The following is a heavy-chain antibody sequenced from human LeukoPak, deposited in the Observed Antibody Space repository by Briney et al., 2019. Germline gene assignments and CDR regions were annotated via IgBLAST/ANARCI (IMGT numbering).Heavy chain of an antibody. CDR2: MNPNGGNT. CDR1: GYTFTSYD. V-gene: IGHV1-8*01. Sequence: ASVKVSCKASGYTFTSYDINWVRQATGQGLEWMGWMNPNGGNTGYAQKFQGRVTMTRSTSISTAYMELSSLRSEDTAVYYCATWRYCSSTSCYSLSPYYYYYGMDVWGQGTTVTVSS. J-gene: IGHJ6*02. CDR3: ATWRYCSSTSCYSLSPYYYYYGMDV. D-gene: IGHD2-2*01.